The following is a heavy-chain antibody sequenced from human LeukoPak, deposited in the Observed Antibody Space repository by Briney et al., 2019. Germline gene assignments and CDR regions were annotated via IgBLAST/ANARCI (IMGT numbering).Heavy chain of an antibody. J-gene: IGHJ3*02. CDR1: GFTFSTYW. CDR3: ARDNWNYATDAFDI. Sequence: HPGGSLRLSCAASGFTFSTYWMSWVRQAPGKGLEWVANIKQDGSEKYYVDSVKGRFTISRDNAKNSLYMQMNSLRAEDTAVYYCARDNWNYATDAFDIWGQGTMVTVSS. CDR2: IKQDGSEK. D-gene: IGHD1-7*01. V-gene: IGHV3-7*01.